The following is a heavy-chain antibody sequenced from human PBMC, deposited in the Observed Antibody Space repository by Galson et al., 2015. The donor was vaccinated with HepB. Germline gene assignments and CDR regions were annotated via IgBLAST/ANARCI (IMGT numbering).Heavy chain of an antibody. CDR1: GFTFRTYA. J-gene: IGHJ4*02. V-gene: IGHV3-23*01. CDR2: ISDSGGNR. D-gene: IGHD3-3*01. CDR3: ARDYDFRSGHHFFDH. Sequence: SLRLSCAVSGFTFRTYAMSWVRQVPGEGLEWVSGISDSGGNRYYADSVKGRFTISRDNSKSTLYLQMNRLRGDDTAVYFCARDYDFRSGHHFFDHWGQGTLVTVSS.